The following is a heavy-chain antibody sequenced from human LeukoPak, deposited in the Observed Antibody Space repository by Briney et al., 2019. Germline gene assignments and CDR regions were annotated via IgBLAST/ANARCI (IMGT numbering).Heavy chain of an antibody. CDR2: ISYDGSNK. CDR1: GFTFSSYG. D-gene: IGHD3-10*01. V-gene: IGHV3-30*18. CDR3: AKTSGVRGTRFDY. J-gene: IGHJ4*02. Sequence: PGGSLRLSCAASGFTFSSYGMHWVRQAPGKGLEWVAVISYDGSNKYYADSVKGRFTISRDNSKNTLYLQMNSLRAGDTAVYYCAKTSGVRGTRFDYWGQGTLVTVSS.